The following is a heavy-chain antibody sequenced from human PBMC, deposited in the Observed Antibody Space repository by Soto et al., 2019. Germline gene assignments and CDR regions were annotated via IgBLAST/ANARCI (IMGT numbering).Heavy chain of an antibody. D-gene: IGHD2-15*01. V-gene: IGHV4-59*12. CDR2: IYFTGST. CDR1: GGSISSYY. CDR3: ARAGRGYCSGGSCYSGLHGMDV. Sequence: SSETLSLTCTVSGGSISSYYWSWIRQPPGKGLEWIGYIYFTGSTNYNPSLKSRVTISVDTSKNQFSLKLTSVTAADTAVYYCARAGRGYCSGGSCYSGLHGMDVWGQGTTVTVSS. J-gene: IGHJ6*02.